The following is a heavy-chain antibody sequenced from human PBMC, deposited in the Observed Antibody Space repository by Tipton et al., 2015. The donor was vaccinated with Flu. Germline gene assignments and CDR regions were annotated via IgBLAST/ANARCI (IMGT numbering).Heavy chain of an antibody. Sequence: QSGAEVKKPGASAKVSCKASGYTFTSYYMHWVRQAPGQGLEWMGIINPSGGSTSYAQKFQGRVTMTRDTSTSTVYMELSSLRSEDTAVYYCARDTGGYDSSGYYPDYWGQGTLVTVSS. CDR1: GYTFTSYY. J-gene: IGHJ4*02. CDR2: INPSGGST. V-gene: IGHV1-46*01. CDR3: ARDTGGYDSSGYYPDY. D-gene: IGHD3-22*01.